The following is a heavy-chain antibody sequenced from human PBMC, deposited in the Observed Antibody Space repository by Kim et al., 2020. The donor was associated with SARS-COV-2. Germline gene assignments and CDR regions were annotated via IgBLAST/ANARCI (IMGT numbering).Heavy chain of an antibody. Sequence: GGSLRLSCTASGFSFGDYAMSWVRQAPGKGLEWLGFIRNKAYGGTTQYAASVEDRFSISRDDSEIIAYLQMNSLKTDDTAVYYCARGGASGRYYFDYWGQGTLVTVSS. J-gene: IGHJ4*02. V-gene: IGHV3-49*04. CDR2: IRNKAYGGTT. CDR3: ARGGASGRYYFDY. D-gene: IGHD6-19*01. CDR1: GFSFGDYA.